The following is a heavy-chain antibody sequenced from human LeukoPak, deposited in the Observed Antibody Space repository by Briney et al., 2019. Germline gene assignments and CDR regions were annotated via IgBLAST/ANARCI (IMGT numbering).Heavy chain of an antibody. CDR1: GRAFSGFT. J-gene: IGHJ4*02. CDR3: ALAFSGYDRWFPEPPDQ. CDR2: IITNLAST. D-gene: IGHD5-12*01. V-gene: IGHV1-69*01. Sequence: SVTVSFTASGRAFSGFTITWVRQAPGQGLEWVGGIITNLASTNYAQKFQGRVTISADDSTSTAYMQLRSLTSEDTAFYYCALAFSGYDRWFPEPPDQWGQGTLVTVSS.